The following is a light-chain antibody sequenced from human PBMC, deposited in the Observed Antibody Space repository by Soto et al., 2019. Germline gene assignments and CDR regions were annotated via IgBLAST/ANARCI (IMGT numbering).Light chain of an antibody. CDR3: QQYGSSPWT. V-gene: IGKV3-20*01. Sequence: EIVLTQSPGTLSLSPGERATLSCRASQSVSSSYIAWYQQKPGQAPRLLIYGASSRATGIPDRFSGSGSGTAFTLTISRLEPDDFAVYYCQQYGSSPWTFGKGTKVEIK. CDR2: GAS. J-gene: IGKJ1*01. CDR1: QSVSSSY.